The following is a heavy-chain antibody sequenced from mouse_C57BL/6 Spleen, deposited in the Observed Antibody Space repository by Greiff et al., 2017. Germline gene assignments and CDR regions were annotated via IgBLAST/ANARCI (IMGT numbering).Heavy chain of an antibody. CDR1: GFSLTSYG. CDR3: AKRGQTGTGAMGY. CDR2: IWRGGST. D-gene: IGHD4-1*01. J-gene: IGHJ4*01. Sequence: VMLVESGPGLVQPSQSLSITCTVSGFSLTSYGVHWVRQSPGKGLEWLGVIWRGGSTDYNAAFMSRLSITKDNSKSQVFFKMNSLQADDTAIYYCAKRGQTGTGAMGYWGQGTSVTVSS. V-gene: IGHV2-5*01.